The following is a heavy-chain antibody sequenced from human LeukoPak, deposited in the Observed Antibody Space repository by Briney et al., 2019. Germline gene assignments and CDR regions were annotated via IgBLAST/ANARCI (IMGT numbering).Heavy chain of an antibody. CDR2: ISSGDTYK. CDR3: ARPTTVTTISADAFDI. Sequence: GGSLRLSCAASGFTFSDYTMNWVRQAPGKGLEWVSSISSGDTYKYYADSVKGRFTISRDNAQNSLYLQMNSLRAEDSSVYYCARPTTVTTISADAFDIWGQGTMVTVSS. CDR1: GFTFSDYT. V-gene: IGHV3-21*01. J-gene: IGHJ3*02. D-gene: IGHD4-17*01.